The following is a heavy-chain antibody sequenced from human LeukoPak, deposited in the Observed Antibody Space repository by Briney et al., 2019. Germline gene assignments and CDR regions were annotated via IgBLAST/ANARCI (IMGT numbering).Heavy chain of an antibody. J-gene: IGHJ6*04. V-gene: IGHV3-15*01. CDR2: IKGKTDGETP. D-gene: IGHD3-10*01. CDR3: TTSPGTIIRGVLIGV. Sequence: GGSLRLSCAASGFPFSHAWMSWVRQAPGKGLEWVGRIKGKTDGETPDYAAPVKGRFTLSRDDSKNTVFLQMSSLKSEDTGSYYCTTSPGTIIRGVLIGVWGTGTAVTVSS. CDR1: GFPFSHAW.